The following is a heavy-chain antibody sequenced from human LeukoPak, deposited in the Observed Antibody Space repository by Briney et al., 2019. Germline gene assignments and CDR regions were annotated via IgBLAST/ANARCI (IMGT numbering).Heavy chain of an antibody. Sequence: GGSLRLSCAASGFTFSSYSMNWVRQAPGKGLEWVSSISSSSSYIYYADSVKGRFTISRDNAKNSLYLQMSSLRADDTAVYYCAKATTSSSWNYFDHWGQGSLVTVSS. CDR2: ISSSSSYI. D-gene: IGHD3-22*01. CDR3: AKATTSSSWNYFDH. V-gene: IGHV3-21*01. J-gene: IGHJ4*02. CDR1: GFTFSSYS.